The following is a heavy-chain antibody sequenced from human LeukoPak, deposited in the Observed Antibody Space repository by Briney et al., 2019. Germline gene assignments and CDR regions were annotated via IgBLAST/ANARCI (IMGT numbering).Heavy chain of an antibody. Sequence: PSETLSLTCAVYGVSFSGYYLSWIRQPPGKGLEWVGAINHRVSTYYKPSVKSRFTISRDNSKNTLFLKMSCVTCADTAVYYCTMVDNWGERTLVTASS. CDR3: TMVDN. J-gene: IGHJ4*02. V-gene: IGHV4-34*01. CDR2: INHRVST. CDR1: GVSFSGYY. D-gene: IGHD2-8*01.